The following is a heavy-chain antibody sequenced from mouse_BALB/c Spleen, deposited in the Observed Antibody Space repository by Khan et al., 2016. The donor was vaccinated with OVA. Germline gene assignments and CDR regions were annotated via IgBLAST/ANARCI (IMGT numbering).Heavy chain of an antibody. CDR3: ARSYDDDGAWFVY. CDR2: IYPGSATT. D-gene: IGHD2-4*01. J-gene: IGHJ3*01. Sequence: QVQLKESGPELVKPGASVKMSCKASGYKFTDYVISWVKQRTGQGLEWIGDIYPGSATTHYNERFEGKATLTADTSSNTAYMQFRSLTSEDSAVCFSARSYDDDGAWFVYWGQGTLVTVSA. V-gene: IGHV1-77*01. CDR1: GYKFTDYV.